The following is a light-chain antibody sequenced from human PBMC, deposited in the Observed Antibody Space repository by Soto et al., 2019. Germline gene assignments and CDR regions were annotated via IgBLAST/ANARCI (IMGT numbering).Light chain of an antibody. CDR2: DTS. CDR1: TGAVTSGHS. Sequence: QTVVTQEPSLTVSPGGTVTLTCGSSTGAVTSGHSPYWFQQKPGPAPRTLIYDTSNKHSWTPARFSGSLLGGKAALTLSGAQPEDEAEYYCLLSYSGGVVFGGGTQLTVL. J-gene: IGLJ2*01. CDR3: LLSYSGGVV. V-gene: IGLV7-46*01.